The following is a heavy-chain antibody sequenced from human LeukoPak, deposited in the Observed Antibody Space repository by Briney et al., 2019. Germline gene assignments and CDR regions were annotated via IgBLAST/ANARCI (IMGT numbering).Heavy chain of an antibody. CDR1: GGSICSYY. D-gene: IGHD5-18*01. Sequence: PSETLSLTCTVSGGSICSYYWSWIRQPPGKGLEWIGYIYYTGITNYNPSLKSRITISVDTSKNQFSLKLSSVTAADTAVYYCARHRGPHTAMVTRWYFDLWGRGTLVTVSS. J-gene: IGHJ2*01. V-gene: IGHV4-59*08. CDR2: IYYTGIT. CDR3: ARHRGPHTAMVTRWYFDL.